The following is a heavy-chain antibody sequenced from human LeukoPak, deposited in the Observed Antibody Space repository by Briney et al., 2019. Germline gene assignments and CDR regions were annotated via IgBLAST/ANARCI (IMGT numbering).Heavy chain of an antibody. CDR1: GFTFSDYY. CDR3: ARDRRDGYNSPVY. CDR2: ISSSGSTI. Sequence: GGSLRLSCAASGFTFSDYYMSWILQAPGKGLEWVSYISSSGSTIYYADPVKGRFTISRDNAKNSLYLQMNSLRAEDTAVYYCARDRRDGYNSPVYWGQGTLVTVSS. D-gene: IGHD5-24*01. J-gene: IGHJ4*02. V-gene: IGHV3-11*01.